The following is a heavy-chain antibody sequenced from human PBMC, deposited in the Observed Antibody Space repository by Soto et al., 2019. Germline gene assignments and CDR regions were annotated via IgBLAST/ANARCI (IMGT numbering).Heavy chain of an antibody. J-gene: IGHJ6*02. CDR2: IWYDGSNK. V-gene: IGHV3-33*01. D-gene: IGHD6-6*01. CDR1: GFTFSSYG. CDR3: ARSEVSGYYGMDV. Sequence: GGSLRLSCAASGFTFSSYGMHWVRQAPGKGLEWVAVIWYDGSNKYYADSVKGRFTISRDNSKNTLYLQMNSLRAEDTAVYYCARSEVSGYYGMDVWGQGTTVTVSS.